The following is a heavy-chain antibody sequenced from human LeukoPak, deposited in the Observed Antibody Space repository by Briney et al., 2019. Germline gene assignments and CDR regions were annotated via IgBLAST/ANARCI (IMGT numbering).Heavy chain of an antibody. CDR3: ARFYDSSESPFDY. CDR2: ISSSGGTI. Sequence: GGSLRLSCAASGFTFSSYAMSWVRQAPGKGLEWVSYISSSGGTIYYADSVKGRFTISRDNAKNSLYLQMNSLRAEDTAVYYCARFYDSSESPFDYWGQGTLVTVSS. D-gene: IGHD3-22*01. J-gene: IGHJ4*02. V-gene: IGHV3-48*04. CDR1: GFTFSSYA.